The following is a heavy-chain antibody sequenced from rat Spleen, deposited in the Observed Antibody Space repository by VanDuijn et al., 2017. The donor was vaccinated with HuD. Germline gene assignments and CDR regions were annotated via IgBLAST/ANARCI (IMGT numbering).Heavy chain of an antibody. V-gene: IGHV5-25*01. CDR2: ISTAGGNT. Sequence: EVQLVESGGGLVQPGRSLKLSCVASGFTFNNYWMTWIRQTPSKGLEWVASISTAGGNTFYRDSVKGRFTISRDNAKSTLYLQVDSPRSEDTAIYYCARPTTGIPFNYWGQGVMVTVSS. CDR1: GFTFNNYW. D-gene: IGHD1-9*01. J-gene: IGHJ2*01. CDR3: ARPTTGIPFNY.